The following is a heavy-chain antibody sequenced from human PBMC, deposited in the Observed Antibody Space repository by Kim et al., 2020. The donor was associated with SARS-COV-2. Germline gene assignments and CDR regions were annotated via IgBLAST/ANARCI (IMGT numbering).Heavy chain of an antibody. J-gene: IGHJ4*02. V-gene: IGHV3-21*01. CDR1: GFTFSSYS. CDR2: ISSSSSYI. Sequence: GGSLRLSCAASGFTFSSYSMNWVRQAPGKGLEWVSSISSSSSYIYYADSVKGRFTISRDNAKNSLYLQMNSLRAEDTAVYYCARDWGYYYGSGSYYLGLPDKYYFDYWGKGTRVTVSS. CDR3: ARDWGYYYGSGSYYLGLPDKYYFDY. D-gene: IGHD3-10*01.